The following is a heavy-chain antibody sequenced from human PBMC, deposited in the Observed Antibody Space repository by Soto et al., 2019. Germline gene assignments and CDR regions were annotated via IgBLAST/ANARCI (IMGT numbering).Heavy chain of an antibody. Sequence: SVKVSCKALGNTFTYRYLHWVRQAPGQALEWMGWITPFNGDVHYAQKFQERVTITRDRSINTAYMRMSSLRSEDTAMYYCASGGAGSGPFTWELPDHWGQGTLVTVSS. CDR2: ITPFNGDV. D-gene: IGHD1-26*01. CDR3: ASGGAGSGPFTWELPDH. J-gene: IGHJ4*02. V-gene: IGHV1-45*02. CDR1: GNTFTYRY.